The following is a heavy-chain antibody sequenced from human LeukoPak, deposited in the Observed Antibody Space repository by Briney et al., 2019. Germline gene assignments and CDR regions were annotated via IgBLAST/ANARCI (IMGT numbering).Heavy chain of an antibody. CDR3: ARDGVVPAAIFDY. V-gene: IGHV1-2*02. CDR1: GYTFTTYG. CDR2: INPNSGGT. Sequence: ASVKVSCKASGYTFTTYGISWVRQAPGQGLGWMGWINPNSGGTNYAQKFQGRVTMTRDTSISTAYMELSRLRSDDTAVYYCARDGVVPAAIFDYWGQGTLVTVSS. D-gene: IGHD2-2*01. J-gene: IGHJ4*02.